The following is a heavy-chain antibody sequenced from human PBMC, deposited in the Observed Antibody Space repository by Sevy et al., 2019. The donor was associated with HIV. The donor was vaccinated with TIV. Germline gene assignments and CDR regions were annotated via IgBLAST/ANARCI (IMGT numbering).Heavy chain of an antibody. CDR1: GKTLTQLA. Sequence: ASVKVSCKVSGKTLTQLAMHWVRQAPGKGLEWMGAFDPEDDERIYAQKFQGRVTMTNDRSTDTAYMELRTLRSDETAVYYCATTEDYYDSSGSPFDYGGRGTLVTVS. V-gene: IGHV1-24*01. CDR2: FDPEDDER. D-gene: IGHD3-22*01. J-gene: IGHJ4*02. CDR3: ATTEDYYDSSGSPFDY.